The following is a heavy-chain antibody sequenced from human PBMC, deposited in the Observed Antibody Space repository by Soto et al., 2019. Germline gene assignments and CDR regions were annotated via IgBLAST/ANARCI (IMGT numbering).Heavy chain of an antibody. Sequence: QVQLQESGPGLVKPSETLSLTCTVSGASISSDDHYWSWIRQPPGRGLEWFGYIFYSGSTDYSPSPQSRASNSVDTSKNQFSLRLTSVTAADTAVYFCARELFYSDLYSYDNDEFDIWGPGTLVTVSS. D-gene: IGHD3-16*01. CDR3: ARELFYSDLYSYDNDEFDI. CDR2: IFYSGST. J-gene: IGHJ3*02. V-gene: IGHV4-30-4*01. CDR1: GASISSDDHY.